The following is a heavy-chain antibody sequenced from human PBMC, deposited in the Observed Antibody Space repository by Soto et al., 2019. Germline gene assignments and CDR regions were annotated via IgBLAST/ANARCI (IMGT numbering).Heavy chain of an antibody. D-gene: IGHD3-22*01. J-gene: IGHJ4*02. V-gene: IGHV4-30-4*01. CDR3: ARAQGRRGYYYHPDSCDHFDY. CDR1: GGSISSGDYY. CDR2: IYYSGST. Sequence: QVQLQESGPGLVKPSQTLSLTCTVSGGSISSGDYYWSWIRQPPGKGLEWIGYIYYSGSTYYNPSLKSRVTISVDTSRNQFSLKLSSVTAADTAVYYCARAQGRRGYYYHPDSCDHFDYWGQGTMVTVSS.